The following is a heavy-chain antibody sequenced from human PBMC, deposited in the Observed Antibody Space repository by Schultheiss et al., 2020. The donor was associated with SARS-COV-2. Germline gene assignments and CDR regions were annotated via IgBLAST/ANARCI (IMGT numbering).Heavy chain of an antibody. V-gene: IGHV3-48*03. CDR1: GFTFSSYE. J-gene: IGHJ5*02. Sequence: GGSLRLSCAASGFTFSSYEMNWVRQAPGKGLEWVSYISSSGSTIYYADSVKGRFTISRDNAKNSLYLQMNSLRAEDTAVYYCATQGMNWFDPWGQGTLVTVSS. CDR2: ISSSGSTI. CDR3: ATQGMNWFDP.